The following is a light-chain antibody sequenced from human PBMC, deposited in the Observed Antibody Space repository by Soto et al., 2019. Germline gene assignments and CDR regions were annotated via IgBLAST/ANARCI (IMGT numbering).Light chain of an antibody. CDR2: DAS. Sequence: EIVLTQSPATLSLSPGERATLSCRASQSVSSYVAWYQQKPGQAPRLLIYDASNRATGIPARFSGSGSGTDFTLTISSLEPEDFAVYYCQQRSNWPPNFGQGTRLEIK. CDR1: QSVSSY. J-gene: IGKJ5*01. V-gene: IGKV3-11*01. CDR3: QQRSNWPPN.